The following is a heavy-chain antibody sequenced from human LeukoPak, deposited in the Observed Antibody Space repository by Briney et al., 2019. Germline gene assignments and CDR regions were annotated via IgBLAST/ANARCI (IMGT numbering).Heavy chain of an antibody. CDR3: ARLTRLSTSPDRYYLDY. CDR2: IYTSGGT. CDR1: GDSISSYY. Sequence: SETLSLTCTVSGDSISSYYWSWIRQPPGKGLEWIGYIYTSGGTNYIPSLKGRVTISIDTSKNQFSLKLSSVTAADSAVYSCARLTRLSTSPDRYYLDYWGQGTLVTVSS. J-gene: IGHJ4*02. D-gene: IGHD6-6*01. V-gene: IGHV4-4*09.